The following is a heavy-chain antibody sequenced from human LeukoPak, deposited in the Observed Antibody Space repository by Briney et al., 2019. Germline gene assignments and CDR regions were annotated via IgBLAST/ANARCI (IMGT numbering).Heavy chain of an antibody. J-gene: IGHJ4*02. CDR3: ARDRSLGIIDY. V-gene: IGHV4-59*01. CDR2: IYYSGST. D-gene: IGHD3-16*01. CDR1: GDSISSYY. Sequence: SETLSLTCIVSGDSISSYYWSWIRQPPGKGLEWIGYIYYSGSTNYNPSLRSRVTISVDASKNHFSLKLSSVTAADTAVYYCARDRSLGIIDYWGQGTLVTVSS.